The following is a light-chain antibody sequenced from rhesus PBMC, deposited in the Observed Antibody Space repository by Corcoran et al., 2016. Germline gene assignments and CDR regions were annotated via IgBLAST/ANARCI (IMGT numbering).Light chain of an antibody. V-gene: IGKV2-104*02. J-gene: IGKJ3*01. CDR3: VQALEFPFA. CDR1: QSLLDSEDGNTY. Sequence: DIVTTQTPLSLPVTPGEPASISCRSSQSLLDSEDGNTYLDWYLQKPGHSPQLFIYDVSNRDSGVPDRFSGRGSKTALTLKISRVEAADVGVYYCVQALEFPFAFGPGTKLDI. CDR2: DVS.